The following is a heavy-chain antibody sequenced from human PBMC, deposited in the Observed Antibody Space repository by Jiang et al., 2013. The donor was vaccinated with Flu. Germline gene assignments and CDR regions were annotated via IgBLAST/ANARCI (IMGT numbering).Heavy chain of an antibody. CDR1: GFTFSSYS. D-gene: IGHD6-19*01. Sequence: VQLLESGGGVVQPGRSLRLSCAASGFTFSSYSMHWVRQAPGEGLEWVAVIRYDGSNKYYADSVKGRFTISRDNSKNTLYVQMNSLRAEDTAVYYCARDSGWFNGYFDYWGQGTLVTVSS. CDR2: IRYDGSNK. CDR3: ARDSGWFNGYFDY. V-gene: IGHV3-30-3*01. J-gene: IGHJ4*02.